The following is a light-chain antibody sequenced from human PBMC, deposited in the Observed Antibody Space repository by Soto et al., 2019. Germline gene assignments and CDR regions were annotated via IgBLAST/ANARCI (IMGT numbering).Light chain of an antibody. CDR2: DGS. CDR3: QQRSNWPRT. Sequence: EIVLTQSPATRSLSPGERATLSCRASQSVSSYLASYRQKPGQAPRLLIYDGSNRATGIPARFSGSGSGTDFTLTISSLEPEDFAVDYCQQRSNWPRTFGQGTKLEIK. J-gene: IGKJ2*01. CDR1: QSVSSY. V-gene: IGKV3-11*01.